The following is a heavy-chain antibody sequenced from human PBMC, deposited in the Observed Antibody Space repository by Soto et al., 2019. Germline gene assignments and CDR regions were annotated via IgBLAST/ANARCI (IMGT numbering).Heavy chain of an antibody. CDR2: MSPKSGDR. J-gene: IGHJ4*02. V-gene: IGHV1-8*01. CDR1: GYTFTSND. Sequence: QVQLVQSGAEVKKPGASVKVSCKASGYTFTSNDINWVRQATGQGFEWMGWMSPKSGDRGYAQKFQGRVTMTRDTSISTAYMVLSSLRSEDTAVYYCAGGPPNWGFDFWGQGTLVTVPS. D-gene: IGHD7-27*01. CDR3: AGGPPNWGFDF.